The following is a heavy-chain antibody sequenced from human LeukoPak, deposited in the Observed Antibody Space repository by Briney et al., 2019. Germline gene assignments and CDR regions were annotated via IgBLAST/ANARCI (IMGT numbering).Heavy chain of an antibody. J-gene: IGHJ4*02. D-gene: IGHD1-26*01. CDR1: GFTFDDYA. CDR3: AKGGGSYYGGPFDY. V-gene: IGHV3-9*03. CDR2: ISWNSGSI. Sequence: PGRSLRLSCAASGFTFDDYAMHWVRQAPGKGLEWVSGISWNSGSIGYADSVRGRFTISRDNAKNSLYLQMNSLRAEDMALYYCAKGGGSYYGGPFDYWGQGTLVTVSS.